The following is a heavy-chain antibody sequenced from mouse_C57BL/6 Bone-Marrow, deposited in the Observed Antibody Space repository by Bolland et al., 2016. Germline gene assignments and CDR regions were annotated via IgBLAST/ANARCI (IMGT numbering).Heavy chain of an antibody. V-gene: IGHV1-26*01. J-gene: IGHJ4*01. Sequence: DINPNNGGTSYNQKFKGKATLTVDKSSSKAYMELRSLTSEDSAVYYCARGRNYAMDYWGQG. CDR2: INPNNGGT. CDR3: ARGRNYAMDY.